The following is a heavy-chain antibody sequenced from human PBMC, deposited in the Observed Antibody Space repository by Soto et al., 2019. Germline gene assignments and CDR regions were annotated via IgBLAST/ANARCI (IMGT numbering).Heavy chain of an antibody. CDR1: GGAIDGYN. Sequence: QVQLQESGPGLVKPSETLSLTCTVSGGAIDGYNCAWIRQTPGKALEWVGYVYDNGDSGDNPSLKRRVTLSMDTSKGQFSLQLRSVTAADTAVYDCVRQGIGRRHGLVDVWGRGTTVTVSS. J-gene: IGHJ6*01. V-gene: IGHV4-59*08. CDR2: VYDNGDS. CDR3: VRQGIGRRHGLVDV.